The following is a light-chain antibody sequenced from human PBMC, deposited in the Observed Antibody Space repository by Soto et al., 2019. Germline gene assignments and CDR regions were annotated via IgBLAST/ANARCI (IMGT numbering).Light chain of an antibody. J-gene: IGKJ1*01. Sequence: EIVLTQSPGTLSLSPGERATLSCRATQTISSNYLAWYRQKPGQAPKLLIHGASTRATGIPDRFSSSGSGTDFTLTISRLEPEDFAVYYCQLYGSSPKTFGQGTKVEF. CDR3: QLYGSSPKT. V-gene: IGKV3-20*01. CDR1: QTISSNY. CDR2: GAS.